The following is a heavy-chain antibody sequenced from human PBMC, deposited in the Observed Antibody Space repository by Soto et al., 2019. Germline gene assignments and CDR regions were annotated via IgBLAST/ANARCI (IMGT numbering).Heavy chain of an antibody. J-gene: IGHJ4*02. CDR1: GYTFTGYY. CDR3: ARGYGGSTSPYFDY. Sequence: ASVKVSCKASGYTFTGYYMHWVRQAPGQGLEWMGWINPNSGGTNYAQKFQGWVTMTRDTSISTAYMELSRLRSDDTAVYYCARGYGGSTSPYFDYWGQGTLVTVSS. CDR2: INPNSGGT. D-gene: IGHD1-26*01. V-gene: IGHV1-2*04.